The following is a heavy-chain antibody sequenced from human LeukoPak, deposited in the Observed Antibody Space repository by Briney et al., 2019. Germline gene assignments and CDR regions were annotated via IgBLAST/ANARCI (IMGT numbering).Heavy chain of an antibody. V-gene: IGHV4-59*08. CDR1: GGSISGFY. J-gene: IGHJ4*02. CDR3: ASLPDY. D-gene: IGHD1-26*01. CDR2: IYYSGST. Sequence: SETLSLTCTVSGGSISGFYWNWIRQPPGKGLEWIGYIYYSGSTNYNPSLKSRVTISVDTSKNQFSLILSSVTAADTAVYYCASLPDYWGRGTLVTVSS.